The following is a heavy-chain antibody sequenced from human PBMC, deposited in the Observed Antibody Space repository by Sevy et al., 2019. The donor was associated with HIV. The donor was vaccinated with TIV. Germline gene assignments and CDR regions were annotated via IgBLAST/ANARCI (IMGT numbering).Heavy chain of an antibody. CDR3: ARAVLEISTWRSDY. CDR2: ISSTSAYI. Sequence: GGSLRRSCAASGFTFSSYRMTWVRQAPGKGLEWVSCISSTSAYINYGDSVKGRFTISRDNAKNLLYLQMDSLRAEDTAVYYCARAVLEISTWRSDYWGQVTLVTVSS. D-gene: IGHD1-1*01. CDR1: GFTFSSYR. V-gene: IGHV3-21*01. J-gene: IGHJ4*02.